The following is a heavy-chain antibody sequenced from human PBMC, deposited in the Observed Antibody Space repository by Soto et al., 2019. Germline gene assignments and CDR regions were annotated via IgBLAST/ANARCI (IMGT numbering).Heavy chain of an antibody. V-gene: IGHV1-69*13. CDR2: IIPIFGTA. D-gene: IGHD6-13*01. J-gene: IGHJ4*02. CDR1: GGTFSSYA. Sequence: ASVKVSCKASGGTFSSYAISWVRQAPGQGLDWMGGIIPIFGTANYAQKFLGRVTITADESTSTAYMELSSLRSEDTAVYYCARVAAAGKIDGASDYWGQGTLVTVSS. CDR3: ARVAAAGKIDGASDY.